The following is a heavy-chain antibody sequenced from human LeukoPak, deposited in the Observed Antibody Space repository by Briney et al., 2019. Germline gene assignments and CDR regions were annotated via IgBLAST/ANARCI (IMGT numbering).Heavy chain of an antibody. CDR3: AREVLGEYYYDSSGLHY. V-gene: IGHV1-2*02. J-gene: IGHJ4*02. D-gene: IGHD3-22*01. CDR2: INPNSGGT. Sequence: AASVKVSCKASGYTFTGYYMHWVRQAPGQGLEWMGWINPNSGGTNYAQKFQGRVTMTRDTSISTAYMELSRLRPDDTAVYYCAREVLGEYYYDSSGLHYWGQGTLVTVSS. CDR1: GYTFTGYY.